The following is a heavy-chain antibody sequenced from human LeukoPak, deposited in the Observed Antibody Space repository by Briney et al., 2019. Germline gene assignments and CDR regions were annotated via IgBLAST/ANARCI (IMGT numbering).Heavy chain of an antibody. CDR3: TRGSPTVSAGYN. CDR2: VYTDGRT. CDR1: GFIVNRDY. Sequence: GESLRLSCAASGFIVNRDYMSWVRQSPGKGLEWVSVVYTDGRTFYADSVKGRFTISRDDSKNTVFLQMNSLRAEDTAIYFCTRGSPTVSAGYNWGRGTVVTVSS. D-gene: IGHD1-1*01. J-gene: IGHJ4*02. V-gene: IGHV3-53*01.